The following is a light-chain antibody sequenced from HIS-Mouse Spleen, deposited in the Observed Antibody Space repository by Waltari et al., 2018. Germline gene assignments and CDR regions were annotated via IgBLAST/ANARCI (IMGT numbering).Light chain of an antibody. CDR2: AAA. V-gene: IGKV1-12*01. CDR1: QGISSW. J-gene: IGKJ2*01. Sequence: DIQMTQSPSSVSASVGDRVTITLRGSQGISSWLAWYQQKPGKAPKLLIYAAASLKSGVPSRFSGSGSGTDLTLTISSRQPEDFATYYCQQANSFPPWYTFGQGTKLEIK. CDR3: QQANSFPPWYT.